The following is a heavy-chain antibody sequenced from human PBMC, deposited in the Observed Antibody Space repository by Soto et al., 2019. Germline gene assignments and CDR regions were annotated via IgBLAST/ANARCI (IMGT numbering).Heavy chain of an antibody. CDR2: ISYDGSNK. V-gene: IGHV3-30*18. J-gene: IGHJ6*02. CDR3: AKGDIVVVPAAMGETYYYYGMDV. Sequence: GGSLRLSCAASGFTFSSYGMHWVRQAPGKGLEWVAVISYDGSNKYYADSVKGRFTISRDNSKNTLYLQMNSLRAEDTAVYYCAKGDIVVVPAAMGETYYYYGMDVWGQGTTVTVSS. D-gene: IGHD2-2*01. CDR1: GFTFSSYG.